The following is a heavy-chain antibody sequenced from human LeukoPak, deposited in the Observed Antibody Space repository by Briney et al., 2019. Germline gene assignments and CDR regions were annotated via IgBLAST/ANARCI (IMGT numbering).Heavy chain of an antibody. CDR1: GGSISSSSYH. CDR3: AREAPGGSGWTYFDY. V-gene: IGHV4-39*02. CDR2: TYYGGST. Sequence: SETLSLTCTVSGGSISSSSYHWGWIRQPPGKGLEWIGTTYYGGSTYYNPSLKSRVTISVDTSKKQFSLKLTSVTAADAAVYYCAREAPGGSGWTYFDYWGQGSLVTVSS. D-gene: IGHD6-19*01. J-gene: IGHJ4*02.